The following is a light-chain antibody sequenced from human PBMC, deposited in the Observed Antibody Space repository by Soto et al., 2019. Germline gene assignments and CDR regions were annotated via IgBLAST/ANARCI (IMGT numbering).Light chain of an antibody. CDR3: QHYGSSPPVT. J-gene: IGKJ5*01. V-gene: IGKV3-20*01. CDR1: QTTSGKY. Sequence: EIVLTQSPGTLSLSPGESATLSCRTSQTTSGKYLAWYQQRPGLAPRLLLYGASRRATGIPDRFRGSGSGTEFTLTISGLEPEDFAVYFCQHYGSSPPVTFGQGTRLEIK. CDR2: GAS.